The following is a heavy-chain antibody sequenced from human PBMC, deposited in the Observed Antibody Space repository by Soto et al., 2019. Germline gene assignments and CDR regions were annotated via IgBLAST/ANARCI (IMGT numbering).Heavy chain of an antibody. V-gene: IGHV4-30-2*01. CDR1: GGSISSGGYS. J-gene: IGHJ4*02. Sequence: SETLSLTCAVSGGSISSGGYSWSSIRQPPGKGLEWIGYIYHSGSTYYNPSLKSRVTISVDRSKNQFSLKLSSVTAADTAVYYCARTMVYYDSSGYYPYYFDYWGQGTLVTVSS. CDR2: IYHSGST. CDR3: ARTMVYYDSSGYYPYYFDY. D-gene: IGHD3-22*01.